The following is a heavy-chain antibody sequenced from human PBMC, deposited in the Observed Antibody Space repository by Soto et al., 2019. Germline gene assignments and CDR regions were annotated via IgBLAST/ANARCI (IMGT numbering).Heavy chain of an antibody. CDR3: ARVMIAFDI. V-gene: IGHV3-30-3*01. Sequence: GSLRLSCAASGFTFSSYAMHWVRQAPGKGLEWVAVISYDGSNKYYADSVKGRFTISRDNSKNTLYLQMNSLRAEDTAVYYCARVMIAFDIWGQGTMVTVSS. D-gene: IGHD3-16*01. J-gene: IGHJ3*02. CDR1: GFTFSSYA. CDR2: ISYDGSNK.